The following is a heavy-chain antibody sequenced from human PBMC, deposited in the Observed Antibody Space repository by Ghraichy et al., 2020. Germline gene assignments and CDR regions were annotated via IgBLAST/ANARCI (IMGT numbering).Heavy chain of an antibody. D-gene: IGHD3-10*01. V-gene: IGHV3-30*04. CDR3: SRVLDSSVSYYNDY. CDR2: ISHDGTNK. J-gene: IGHJ4*02. CDR1: GFMFRRYK. Sequence: LSLTCAASGFMFRRYKMHWVRQAPGKGLEWVSVISHDGTNKDYADSVKGRFTISRDNSNNTLYLQMNSLRAEDTAVYYCSRVLDSSVSYYNDYWGQGTLVTVSS.